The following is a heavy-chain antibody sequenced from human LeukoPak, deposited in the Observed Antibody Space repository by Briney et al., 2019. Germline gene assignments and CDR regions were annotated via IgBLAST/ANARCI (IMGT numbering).Heavy chain of an antibody. Sequence: PSETLSLTCIISGGSINSYYWSWIRQPAGEGLEWIGRFYASGTTYYNPALNSRAAVSIDTSKSHFSLKLTSVTAADTAVYYCARSAPSGFDIWGQGTMVTVSS. J-gene: IGHJ3*02. V-gene: IGHV4-4*07. CDR1: GGSINSYY. CDR3: ARSAPSGFDI. CDR2: FYASGTT. D-gene: IGHD5-12*01.